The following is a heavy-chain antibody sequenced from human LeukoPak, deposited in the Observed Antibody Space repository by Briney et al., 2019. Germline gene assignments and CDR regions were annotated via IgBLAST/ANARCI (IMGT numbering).Heavy chain of an antibody. CDR1: GYTFTNCA. Sequence: ASVKVSCKASGYTFTNCAISWVRQAPGQGLEWMGWISAYNGNTNYAQKFQGRVTMTRNTSISTAYMELSSLRSEDTAVYYCARDELLLWFGDANSSFDYWGQGTLVTVSS. D-gene: IGHD3-10*01. J-gene: IGHJ4*02. V-gene: IGHV1-18*01. CDR2: ISAYNGNT. CDR3: ARDELLLWFGDANSSFDY.